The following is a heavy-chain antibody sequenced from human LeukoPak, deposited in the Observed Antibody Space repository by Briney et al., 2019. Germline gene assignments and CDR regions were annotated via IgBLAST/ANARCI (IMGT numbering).Heavy chain of an antibody. CDR2: ISGSGGST. D-gene: IGHD1-26*01. CDR3: AKDREWELLGAFDI. Sequence: GGSLRLSCAASGFIFNNYAMNWVRQAPGKGLEWVSAISGSGGSTYYADSVKGRFTISRDNSKNTLYLQMNSLRAEDTAVYYCAKDREWELLGAFDIWGQGTMVTVSS. J-gene: IGHJ3*02. CDR1: GFIFNNYA. V-gene: IGHV3-23*01.